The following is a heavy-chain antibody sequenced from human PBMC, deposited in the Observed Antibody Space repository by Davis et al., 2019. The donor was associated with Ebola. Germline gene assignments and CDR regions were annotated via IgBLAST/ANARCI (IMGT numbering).Heavy chain of an antibody. CDR2: IYSGGST. V-gene: IGHV3-53*01. Sequence: GESLKISCAASGFTVSSNYMSWVRQAPGKGLEWVSVIYSGGSTYYADSVKGRFTISRDNAKNTLYLQMNSLRAEDTAVYYCARDTPVIPDAFDIWGQGTMVTVSS. J-gene: IGHJ3*02. CDR3: ARDTPVIPDAFDI. D-gene: IGHD3-16*02. CDR1: GFTVSSNY.